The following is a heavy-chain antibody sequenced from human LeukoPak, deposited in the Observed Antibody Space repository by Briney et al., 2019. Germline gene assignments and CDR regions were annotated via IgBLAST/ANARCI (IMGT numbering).Heavy chain of an antibody. J-gene: IGHJ3*02. D-gene: IGHD3-22*01. Sequence: SETLSLTCAVYGGSFSGYYWSWIRQPPGKGLEWIGEINHSGRNNYNPSLKSRVTISVDTSKNQFSLRLSSVTAADTAVYYCAREYYYDSSGYYAAFDIWGQGTMVTVSS. CDR1: GGSFSGYY. CDR2: INHSGRN. CDR3: AREYYYDSSGYYAAFDI. V-gene: IGHV4-34*01.